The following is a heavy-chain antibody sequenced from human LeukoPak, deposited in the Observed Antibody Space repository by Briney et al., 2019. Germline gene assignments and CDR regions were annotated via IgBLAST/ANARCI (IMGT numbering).Heavy chain of an antibody. CDR1: GLTVSSSY. Sequence: GGSLRLSCAASGLTVSSSYMSWVRQAPGKGLEWVSIIYNDGSTYYADSMKGRFTISRDNSKNTLYLQVNSLRAEDTAMYYCAGNILFAFDFWGQGTMVTVSS. CDR3: AGNILFAFDF. V-gene: IGHV3-53*01. J-gene: IGHJ3*01. CDR2: IYNDGST.